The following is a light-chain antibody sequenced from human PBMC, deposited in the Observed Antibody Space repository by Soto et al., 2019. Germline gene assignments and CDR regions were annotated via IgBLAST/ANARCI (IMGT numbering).Light chain of an antibody. CDR2: SND. V-gene: IGLV1-44*01. Sequence: QSVLTQPPSASGTPGQRVTISCSGSSSNIGSITVNWYQQLPGTAPKLLIYSNDQRPSGVPDRFSGSKSGTSASLAISGLQSEDEAAYYCAAWDDTLNGVVIGGGTQLTVL. CDR3: AAWDDTLNGVV. CDR1: SSNIGSIT. J-gene: IGLJ2*01.